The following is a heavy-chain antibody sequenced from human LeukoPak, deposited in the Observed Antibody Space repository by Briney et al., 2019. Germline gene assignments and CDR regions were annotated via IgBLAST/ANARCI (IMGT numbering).Heavy chain of an antibody. CDR3: ARHGITIFGVASEYYFDY. J-gene: IGHJ4*02. CDR2: ISYDGSNK. CDR1: GFTFSSYG. D-gene: IGHD3-3*01. Sequence: GGSLRLSCAASGFTFSSYGMHWVRQAPGKGLEWVAVISYDGSNKYYADSVKGRFTISRDNSKNTLYLQMNSLRAEDTAVYYCARHGITIFGVASEYYFDYWGQGTLVTVSS. V-gene: IGHV3-30*19.